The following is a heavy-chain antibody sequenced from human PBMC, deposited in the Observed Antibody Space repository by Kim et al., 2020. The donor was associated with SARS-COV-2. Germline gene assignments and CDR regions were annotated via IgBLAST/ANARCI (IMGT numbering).Heavy chain of an antibody. V-gene: IGHV1-24*01. D-gene: IGHD6-13*01. Sequence: ASVKVSCKVSGYTLTELSMHWVRQAPGKGLEWMGGFDPEDGETIYAQKFQGRVTMTEDTSTDTAYMELSSLRSEDTAVYYCVLSAQQQLGSHYYYYGMDVWGQGTTVTVSS. CDR2: FDPEDGET. CDR1: GYTLTELS. J-gene: IGHJ6*02. CDR3: VLSAQQQLGSHYYYYGMDV.